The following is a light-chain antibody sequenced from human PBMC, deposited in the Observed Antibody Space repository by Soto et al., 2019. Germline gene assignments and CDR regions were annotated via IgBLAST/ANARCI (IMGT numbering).Light chain of an antibody. CDR1: QSIGSL. CDR2: KAS. CDR3: QQYNTYSP. J-gene: IGKJ4*02. V-gene: IGKV1-5*03. Sequence: DIQMTQSPSTLSASVGDRVTITCRASQSIGSLLVWYQQKPGKAPTLLIYKASTLESGVPSRFSGSGSGTEFTLTISSPQPDDFATYYCQQYNTYSPFGGGTKVEI.